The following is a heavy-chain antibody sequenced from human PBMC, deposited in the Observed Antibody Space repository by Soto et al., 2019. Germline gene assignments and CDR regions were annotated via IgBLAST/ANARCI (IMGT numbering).Heavy chain of an antibody. V-gene: IGHV4-34*01. J-gene: IGHJ5*02. Sequence: PSETLSLTCAVYGGSFSGYYWSWIRQPPGKGLEWIGEINHSGSTNYNPSLKSRVTISVDTSKNQFSLKLSSVTAADTAVYYCARGGYRYGSGWFDPWGQGTLVTVSS. CDR3: ARGGYRYGSGWFDP. D-gene: IGHD5-18*01. CDR2: INHSGST. CDR1: GGSFSGYY.